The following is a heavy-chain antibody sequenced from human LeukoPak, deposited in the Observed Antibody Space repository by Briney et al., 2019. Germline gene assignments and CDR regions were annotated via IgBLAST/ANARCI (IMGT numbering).Heavy chain of an antibody. D-gene: IGHD3-10*02. J-gene: IGHJ5*02. V-gene: IGHV5-51*01. Sequence: KVRESLKISCQGSGYSFIDYWIGWVRQMPGKGLEWMAVIYPGDSRTRYNPSFQGQVTISADKSINTAYLEWNSLKASDTAPYYCACRMFASNWFQPWGQGTLVTVSS. CDR2: IYPGDSRT. CDR1: GYSFIDYW. CDR3: ACRMFASNWFQP.